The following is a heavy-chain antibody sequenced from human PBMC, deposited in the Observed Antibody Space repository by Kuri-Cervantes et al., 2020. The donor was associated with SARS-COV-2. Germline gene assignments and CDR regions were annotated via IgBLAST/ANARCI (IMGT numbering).Heavy chain of an antibody. J-gene: IGHJ4*02. Sequence: LSLTCAASGFTFSSDWMSWVRQSTGKGLGWVANIKQDGSGKYYVDSVKGRFTISRDNAKNSLYLQMNSLRAEDTAVYYCARPMYRRLRFSFDYWGQGTLVTVSS. CDR3: ARPMYRRLRFSFDY. CDR2: IKQDGSGK. V-gene: IGHV3-7*01. CDR1: GFTFSSDW. D-gene: IGHD5-12*01.